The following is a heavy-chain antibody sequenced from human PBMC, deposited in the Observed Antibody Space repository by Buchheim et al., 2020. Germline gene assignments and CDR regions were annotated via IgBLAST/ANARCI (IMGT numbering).Heavy chain of an antibody. J-gene: IGHJ5*02. CDR2: ISSRADST. CDR1: GFTFNSHA. Sequence: EGQLLESGGDLVQPGESLRLSCAASGFTFNSHAMSWVRQAPGKGLEWVAIISSRADSTYYADSVKGRFTISRDNSKNTLYLQMNSLRAEDTAVYYCARERYSSSSGNWFDPWGQGTL. CDR3: ARERYSSSSGNWFDP. V-gene: IGHV3-23*01. D-gene: IGHD6-13*01.